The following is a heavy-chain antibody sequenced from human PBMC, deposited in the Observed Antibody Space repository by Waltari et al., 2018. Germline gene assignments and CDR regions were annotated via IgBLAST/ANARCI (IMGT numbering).Heavy chain of an antibody. V-gene: IGHV3-53*02. J-gene: IGHJ3*02. CDR3: AREKYSSGVNACDI. CDR2: IYSGGST. Sequence: EVQLVETGGGLIQPGGSLRLSCAASGFTVSSNYMSWVRQAPGKGLEWVSVIYSGGSTYYADSVKRRFTISRDNSKNTRYLQMNSLRAEDTAVYYWAREKYSSGVNACDIWGQGTMVTVSS. D-gene: IGHD6-19*01. CDR1: GFTVSSNY.